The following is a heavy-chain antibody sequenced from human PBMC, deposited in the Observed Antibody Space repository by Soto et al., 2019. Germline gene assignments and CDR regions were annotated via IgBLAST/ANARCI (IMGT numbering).Heavy chain of an antibody. V-gene: IGHV1-69*06. CDR3: ARYPDIVVVPAAMAQGWFDP. Sequence: GASVKVSCKASGCTFSSYAISCVRQAPGQVLEWMGGIIPIFGTANYAQKFQGRVTITADKSTSTAYMELSSLRSEDTAVYYCARYPDIVVVPAAMAQGWFDPWGQGTLVTVSS. CDR2: IIPIFGTA. J-gene: IGHJ5*02. CDR1: GCTFSSYA. D-gene: IGHD2-2*01.